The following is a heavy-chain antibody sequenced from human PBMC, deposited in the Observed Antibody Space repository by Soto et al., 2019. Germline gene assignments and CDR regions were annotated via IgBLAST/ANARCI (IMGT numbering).Heavy chain of an antibody. Sequence: QMKLVESGGGVVQPGTSLRLSCVASGFTFSAFGMHWVRQAPGKGLEWVAISSYGGSNKYYGDSVQGRFTISIDNSRDPLYLQMNSLRDEDTAVYYCAQGPLRFPGYGDYADDSYGMDVWGQGTTVTVSS. CDR2: SSYGGSNK. V-gene: IGHV3-30*18. D-gene: IGHD4-17*01. J-gene: IGHJ6*02. CDR1: GFTFSAFG. CDR3: AQGPLRFPGYGDYADDSYGMDV.